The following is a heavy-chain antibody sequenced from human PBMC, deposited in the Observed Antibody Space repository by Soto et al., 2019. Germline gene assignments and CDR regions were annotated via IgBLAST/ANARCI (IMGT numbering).Heavy chain of an antibody. J-gene: IGHJ3*02. CDR1: GFTFSEAW. D-gene: IGHD2-8*01. V-gene: IGHV3-15*01. Sequence: GGSLRLSCAASGFTFSEAWMTWVRQAPGKGLEWIGRIKSKTDGGTTNYAAPVKGRFSISRHDSENTLYLQMNSLRVEDTGIYYCHTPHGRNAFDIWGPGTVVTVSS. CDR2: IKSKTDGGTT. CDR3: HTPHGRNAFDI.